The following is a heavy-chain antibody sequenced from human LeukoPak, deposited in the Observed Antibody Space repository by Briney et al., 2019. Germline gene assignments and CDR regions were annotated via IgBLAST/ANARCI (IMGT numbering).Heavy chain of an antibody. CDR1: GFTFRRYW. Sequence: GGSLRLSCAAAGFTFRRYWLSWVRQAPGKGLEWVANINQDGSEKYYVDSVKGRFTISRDNAKNSLYLQMNSLRTEDTAVYYCARGYGDPLDYYYYMDVWGNGTTVTVSS. J-gene: IGHJ6*03. CDR2: INQDGSEK. V-gene: IGHV3-7*01. D-gene: IGHD4-17*01. CDR3: ARGYGDPLDYYYYMDV.